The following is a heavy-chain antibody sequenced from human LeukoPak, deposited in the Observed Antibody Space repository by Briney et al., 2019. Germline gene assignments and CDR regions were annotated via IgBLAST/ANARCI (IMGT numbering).Heavy chain of an antibody. V-gene: IGHV3-23*01. CDR3: ATDVGGSMFDY. Sequence: PGGSLRLSCAASGFIFSHYGMSWVRQAPGKGLEWVSTISGNAVNTHYADSVKGRFTISRDNAKNTLSLQMNSLRAEDTALYYCATDVGGSMFDYWGQGTLVTVSS. CDR1: GFIFSHYG. CDR2: ISGNAVNT. D-gene: IGHD3-16*01. J-gene: IGHJ4*02.